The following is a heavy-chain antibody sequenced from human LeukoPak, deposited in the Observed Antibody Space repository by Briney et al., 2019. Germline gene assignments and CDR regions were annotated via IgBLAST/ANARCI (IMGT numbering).Heavy chain of an antibody. CDR3: ARLYGSGGSTLDS. V-gene: IGHV3-33*01. D-gene: IGHD3-10*01. J-gene: IGHJ4*02. Sequence: PGRSLRLSCAASGFTFSSYGMHWVRQAPGKGLEWVALIWFDGSKTDYADSVKGRFTISRDNPKNTLYLQMNDLRAEDTAVYYCARLYGSGGSTLDSWGRGTLVTVSS. CDR1: GFTFSSYG. CDR2: IWFDGSKT.